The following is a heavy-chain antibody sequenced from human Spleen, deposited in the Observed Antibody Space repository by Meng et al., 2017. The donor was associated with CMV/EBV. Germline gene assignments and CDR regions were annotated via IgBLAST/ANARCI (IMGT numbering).Heavy chain of an antibody. J-gene: IGHJ6*02. CDR3: AKEDCSSTSRQCPYYSNYYGMDV. V-gene: IGHV3-7*04. CDR2: IKRDGSET. Sequence: GESLKISCAASGFTFSNFWMTWVRQAPGKGLEWVANIKRDGSETYYLDSLRGRFTISRDNSKNSLYLQMTSLKVEDTAVYYCAKEDCSSTSRQCPYYSNYYGMDVWGLGTTVTVSS. CDR1: GFTFSNFW. D-gene: IGHD2-2*01.